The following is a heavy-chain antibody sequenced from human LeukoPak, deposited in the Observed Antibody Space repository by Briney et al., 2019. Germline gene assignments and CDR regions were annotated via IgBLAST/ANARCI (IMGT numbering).Heavy chain of an antibody. CDR2: INPNSGGT. J-gene: IGHJ4*02. D-gene: IGHD6-6*01. Sequence: ASVKVSCKASGYTFTGYYMHWVGQAPGQGLEGMGWINPNSGGTNYAQKFQGRVTMTRDTSISTAYMELSRLRSDDTAVYYCAREGVSGAYSSFLYYFDYWGQGTLVTVSS. V-gene: IGHV1-2*02. CDR3: AREGVSGAYSSFLYYFDY. CDR1: GYTFTGYY.